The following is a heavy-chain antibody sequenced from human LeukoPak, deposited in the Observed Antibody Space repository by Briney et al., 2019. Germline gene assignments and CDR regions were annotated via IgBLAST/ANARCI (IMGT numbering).Heavy chain of an antibody. CDR3: AKVGFDSSGYYHNHPLDY. CDR2: ITGSGGST. CDR1: GFTFSSCA. V-gene: IGHV3-23*01. Sequence: GGSLRLSCAASGFTFSSCAMSWVRQAPGKGLEWVSSITGSGGSTYYADSVEGRFTISRDNSRNTLYLQMNSLRAEDTAVYYCAKVGFDSSGYYHNHPLDYWGQGTLVTVSS. J-gene: IGHJ4*02. D-gene: IGHD3-22*01.